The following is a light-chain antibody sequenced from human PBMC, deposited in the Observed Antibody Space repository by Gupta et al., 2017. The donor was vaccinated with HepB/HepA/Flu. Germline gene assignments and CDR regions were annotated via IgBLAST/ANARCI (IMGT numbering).Light chain of an antibody. CDR3: QQDDRSPS. CDR1: QSVNNY. J-gene: IGKJ1*01. V-gene: IGKV3-20*01. CDR2: GAS. Sequence: EIVLTQSPGTLSLSPGERVTLSCRASQSVNNYLAWYQQKPGQAPRLLIYGASRRATGIPDRFSGSGSGTDFTLTISRLEPEDFAVYYCQQDDRSPSFGQGTKVEIK.